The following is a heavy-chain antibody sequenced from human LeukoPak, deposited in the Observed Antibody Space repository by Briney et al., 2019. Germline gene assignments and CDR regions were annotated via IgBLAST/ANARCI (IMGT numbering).Heavy chain of an antibody. CDR2: MDYSGST. CDR3: ARRKRGSGGPFDY. Sequence: PSETLSLTCTVSGGSISDHYWTWIRQSPGTGLEWIGYMDYSGSTAYNPSLKSRVTISIDTSKKQFSLELSSVTAADTAIYFCARRKRGSGGPFDYWGQGTLVTVSS. J-gene: IGHJ4*02. D-gene: IGHD6-19*01. CDR1: GGSISDHY. V-gene: IGHV4-59*08.